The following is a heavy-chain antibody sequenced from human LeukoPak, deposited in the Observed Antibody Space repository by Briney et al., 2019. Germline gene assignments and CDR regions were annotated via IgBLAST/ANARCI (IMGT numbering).Heavy chain of an antibody. J-gene: IGHJ4*02. CDR3: ARDARSYYCSGGSCFFDY. CDR2: IWYDGSNK. CDR1: GFTFSSYA. V-gene: IGHV3-33*08. Sequence: GGSLRLSCSASGFTFSSYAMHWVRQAPGKGLEWVAVIWYDGSNKYYADSVKGRFTISRDNSKNTLYLQMNSLRAEDTAVYYCARDARSYYCSGGSCFFDYWGQGTLVTVSS. D-gene: IGHD2-15*01.